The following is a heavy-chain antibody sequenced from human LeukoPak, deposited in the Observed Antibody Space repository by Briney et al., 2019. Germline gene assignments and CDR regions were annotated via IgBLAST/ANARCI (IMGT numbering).Heavy chain of an antibody. J-gene: IGHJ4*02. Sequence: GGSLRLSCAASGFTFSSYGMHWVRQAPGKGLEWVAVISYDGSNKYYADSVKGRFTISRDNSKNTLYLQMNSLRAEDTAVYYCAKHDYGPNGVDYWGQGTLVTVSS. CDR2: ISYDGSNK. CDR3: AKHDYGPNGVDY. D-gene: IGHD4-17*01. CDR1: GFTFSSYG. V-gene: IGHV3-30*18.